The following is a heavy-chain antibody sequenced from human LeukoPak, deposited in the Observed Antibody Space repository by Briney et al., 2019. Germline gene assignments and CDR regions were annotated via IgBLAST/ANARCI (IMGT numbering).Heavy chain of an antibody. CDR1: GFTVSSNY. J-gene: IGHJ4*02. Sequence: GGSLRLSCAASGFTVSSNYMSWVRQAPGKGLEWVSAISGSGGSTYYADSVKGRFTISRDNSKNTLYLQMNSLRAEDTAVYYCAKEDGSGSYPLDYWGQGTLVTVSS. D-gene: IGHD3-10*01. V-gene: IGHV3-23*01. CDR3: AKEDGSGSYPLDY. CDR2: ISGSGGST.